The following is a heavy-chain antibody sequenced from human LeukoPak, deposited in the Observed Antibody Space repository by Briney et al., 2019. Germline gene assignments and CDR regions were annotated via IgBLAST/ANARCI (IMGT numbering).Heavy chain of an antibody. Sequence: PSETLSLTCTVSGGSISSSSYYWGWIRQPPGKGLEWIGSIYCSGSAYYNPSLKSRVTISVDTSKNQFSLKLSSVTAADTAVYYCARPGSGWSNFDYWGQGTLVTVSS. J-gene: IGHJ4*02. CDR1: GGSISSSSYY. CDR3: ARPGSGWSNFDY. V-gene: IGHV4-39*01. CDR2: IYCSGSA. D-gene: IGHD6-19*01.